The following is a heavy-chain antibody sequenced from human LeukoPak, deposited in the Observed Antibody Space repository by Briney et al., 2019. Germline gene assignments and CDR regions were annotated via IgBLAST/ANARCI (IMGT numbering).Heavy chain of an antibody. CDR2: FDPEDGET. J-gene: IGHJ5*02. V-gene: IGHV1-24*01. CDR3: ATDRHYYDISGWSDP. CDR1: GYTLTELS. Sequence: ASVKVSCKVSGYTLTELSMHWVRQAPGKGLEWMGGFDPEDGETIYAQKFQGRVTMTEDTSTDTAYMELSSLRSEDTAVYYCATDRHYYDISGWSDPWGQGTLVTVSS. D-gene: IGHD3-22*01.